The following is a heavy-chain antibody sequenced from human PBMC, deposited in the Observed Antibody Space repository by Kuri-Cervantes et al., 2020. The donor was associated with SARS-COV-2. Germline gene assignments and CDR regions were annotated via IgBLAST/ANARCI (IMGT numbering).Heavy chain of an antibody. CDR2: INPNNGGT. Sequence: ASVKVSCKASGYTVTGYDMHWVRQAPGQGLEWMGWINPNNGGTNYAQRFQGRVTMTRDTSISTVYMELGRLRSDDTAVYYCANLSMTIFGVRGFDPWGQGTMVTVSS. CDR1: GYTVTGYD. CDR3: ANLSMTIFGVRGFDP. D-gene: IGHD3-9*01. V-gene: IGHV1-2*02. J-gene: IGHJ3*01.